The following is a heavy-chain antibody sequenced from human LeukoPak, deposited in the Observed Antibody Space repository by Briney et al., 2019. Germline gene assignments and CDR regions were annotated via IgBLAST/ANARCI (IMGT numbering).Heavy chain of an antibody. CDR1: GFTFSNAW. V-gene: IGHV3-15*01. CDR2: IKSMTDGGTT. Sequence: GGSLRLSYAASGFTFSNAWWSGLRQAPGKGLEWVGRIKSMTDGGTTDYAAPVKGRFTISRDDSKNTLHLQMNSLKTEDTAVYYCTPGYCSSTSCYGAFLIWAQGTMVTVSS. CDR3: TPGYCSSTSCYGAFLI. J-gene: IGHJ3*02. D-gene: IGHD2-2*01.